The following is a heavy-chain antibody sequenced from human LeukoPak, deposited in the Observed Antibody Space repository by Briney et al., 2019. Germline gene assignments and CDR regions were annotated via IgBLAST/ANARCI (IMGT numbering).Heavy chain of an antibody. Sequence: ASVKVSCKASGGTFSSYAISWVRQAPGQGLEWMGGIIPIFGTANYAQKFQGRVTITADESTSTAYMELSSLRSEDTAVYYCARGDIVVVPGGPAYHFDYWGQGTLDTVSS. V-gene: IGHV1-69*13. CDR3: ARGDIVVVPGGPAYHFDY. CDR1: GGTFSSYA. J-gene: IGHJ4*02. CDR2: IIPIFGTA. D-gene: IGHD2-2*01.